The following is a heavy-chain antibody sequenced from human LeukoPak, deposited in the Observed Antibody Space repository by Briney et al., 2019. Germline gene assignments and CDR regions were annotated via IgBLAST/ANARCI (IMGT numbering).Heavy chain of an antibody. D-gene: IGHD5/OR15-5a*01. CDR2: ILYSGTT. Sequence: SGTLSLTCTVSGGSISSSNYYWGWIRQPPGKGLEWIGSILYSGTTYYNPSLESRITISVDTSKNQVSLKLNSVTAPDTAVFYCARHLRVGARQEFDYWGQGTLVTVSS. V-gene: IGHV4-39*01. J-gene: IGHJ4*02. CDR1: GGSISSSNYY. CDR3: ARHLRVGARQEFDY.